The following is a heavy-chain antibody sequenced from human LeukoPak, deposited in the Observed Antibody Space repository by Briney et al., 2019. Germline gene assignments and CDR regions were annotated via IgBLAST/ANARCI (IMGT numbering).Heavy chain of an antibody. CDR2: ISGSGGST. J-gene: IGHJ4*02. Sequence: GGSLRLSCAASGFTFSRYAMSWARQAPGKGLEWVSAISGSGGSTYYADSVKGLFTISRDNSKNTLYLQMNSLRAEDTAVYYCAKVGCSSTSCFRGIDYWGQGTLVTVSS. CDR3: AKVGCSSTSCFRGIDY. CDR1: GFTFSRYA. D-gene: IGHD2-2*01. V-gene: IGHV3-23*01.